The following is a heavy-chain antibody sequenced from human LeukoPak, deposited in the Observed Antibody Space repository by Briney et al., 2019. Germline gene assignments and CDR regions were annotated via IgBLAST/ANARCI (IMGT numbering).Heavy chain of an antibody. D-gene: IGHD5-12*01. J-gene: IGHJ4*02. CDR2: ISASNGNT. CDR1: GYTFTNYD. V-gene: IGHV1-18*04. Sequence: ASVMVSCRASGYTFTNYDINWVRQAPGQGLEWMGWISASNGNTNYAQRLQGRVTMATDTSTSTAYMELRSLRSDDTAVYYCARSSGYDYTPFDYWGQGTLVTVSS. CDR3: ARSSGYDYTPFDY.